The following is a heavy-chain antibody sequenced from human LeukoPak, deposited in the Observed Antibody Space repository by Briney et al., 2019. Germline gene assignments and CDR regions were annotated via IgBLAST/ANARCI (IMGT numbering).Heavy chain of an antibody. Sequence: ASGKVSCKASGYTFTSYYMHWVRQAPGQGLEWMGLINPSAGTTTYAQKFQGRVTVTRDTSTSTVYMDLSSLKSEDTAVYYCATDSALTMVRKWDGMDVWGQGTTVTVSS. CDR2: INPSAGTT. D-gene: IGHD3-10*01. CDR1: GYTFTSYY. V-gene: IGHV1-46*01. CDR3: ATDSALTMVRKWDGMDV. J-gene: IGHJ6*02.